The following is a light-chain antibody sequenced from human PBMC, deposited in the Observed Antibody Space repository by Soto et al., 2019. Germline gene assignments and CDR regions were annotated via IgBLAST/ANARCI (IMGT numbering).Light chain of an antibody. CDR1: QSVSSSF. J-gene: IGKJ1*01. V-gene: IGKV3-20*01. Sequence: EIVLTQSPGTLSLSPGERATLSCRASQSVSSSFLAWYQQKPGQAPRLLIYGASSRATGIPDRFSGSGSGTHFTLTIGRLEPEDFAVYYCQQYDSSPRTFGQGTKVEIK. CDR3: QQYDSSPRT. CDR2: GAS.